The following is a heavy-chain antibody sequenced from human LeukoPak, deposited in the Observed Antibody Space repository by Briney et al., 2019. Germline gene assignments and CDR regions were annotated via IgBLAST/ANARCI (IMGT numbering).Heavy chain of an antibody. CDR3: ARPTPYCSGGSCYEIDY. Sequence: PGRSLRLSCAASGFTFSSYGMHWVRQAPGKGLEWVAVIWYDGSNKYYADSAKGRFTISRDNSKNTLYLQMNSLRAEDTAVYYCARPTPYCSGGSCYEIDYWGQGTLVTVSS. V-gene: IGHV3-33*01. CDR1: GFTFSSYG. J-gene: IGHJ4*02. CDR2: IWYDGSNK. D-gene: IGHD2-15*01.